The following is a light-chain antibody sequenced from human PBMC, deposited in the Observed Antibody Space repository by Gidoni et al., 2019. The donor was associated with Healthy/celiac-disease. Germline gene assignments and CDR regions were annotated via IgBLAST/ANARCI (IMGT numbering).Light chain of an antibody. CDR1: QSVSSSY. CDR2: GAS. CDR3: QQYGSSRT. J-gene: IGKJ1*01. Sequence: DIVLTQSPGTLSLSPGERATLSCRASQSVSSSYLAWYQQKPGQAPRLLIYGASSRATGIPDRFSGGGSGTDFTLTISRLEPEDFAVYYCQQYGSSRTFXXXTKVEIK. V-gene: IGKV3-20*01.